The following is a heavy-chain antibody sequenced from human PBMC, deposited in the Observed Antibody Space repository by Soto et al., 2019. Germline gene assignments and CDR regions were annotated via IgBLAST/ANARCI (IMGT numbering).Heavy chain of an antibody. D-gene: IGHD2-15*01. CDR2: IYYSGST. V-gene: IGHV4-59*08. CDR3: ARHERGYCSGGSCYDAGWFDP. CDR1: GGSISSYY. Sequence: PSETLSLTCTVSGGSISSYYWSWIRQPPGKGLEWFGYIYYSGSTNYNPSLKSRVTISVDASKNQFSLKLSSVTAADTAVYYCARHERGYCSGGSCYDAGWFDPWGQGTLVTVSS. J-gene: IGHJ5*02.